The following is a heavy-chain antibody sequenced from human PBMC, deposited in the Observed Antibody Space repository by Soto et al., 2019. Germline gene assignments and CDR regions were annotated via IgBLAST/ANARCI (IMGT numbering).Heavy chain of an antibody. CDR2: IFHSGTS. Sequence: QVQVQESCPGLVKPSGTLSLTCAVSGGSISSSHWWSWVRQSPGKGVEWIGEIFHSGTSNYNPSLKSRVTISVDNSKNQFSLKLDSVTAADTAVYYCARQLERGGLPEGFEYWGQGTLATVSS. D-gene: IGHD1-1*01. V-gene: IGHV4-4*02. CDR1: GGSISSSHW. J-gene: IGHJ4*02. CDR3: ARQLERGGLPEGFEY.